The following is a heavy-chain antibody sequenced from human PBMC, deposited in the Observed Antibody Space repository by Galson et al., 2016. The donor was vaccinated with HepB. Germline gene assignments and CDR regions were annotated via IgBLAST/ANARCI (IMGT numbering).Heavy chain of an antibody. J-gene: IGHJ4*02. V-gene: IGHV3-11*01. CDR3: ARDSTGWNFDY. D-gene: IGHD2-8*02. Sequence: SLRLSCAASGFAFSDYYMNWIRQAPGKGLEWVSYIRSGGSTQMYDESVQGRFTISRDNTKNSVYLQMDSLRAEDTALYFCARDSTGWNFDYWGQGARVTVSS. CDR1: GFAFSDYY. CDR2: IRSGGSTQ.